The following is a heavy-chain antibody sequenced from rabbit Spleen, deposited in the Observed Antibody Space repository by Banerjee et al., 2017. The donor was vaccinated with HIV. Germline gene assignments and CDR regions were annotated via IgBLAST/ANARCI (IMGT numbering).Heavy chain of an antibody. J-gene: IGHJ4*01. CDR1: GIDFSSRYW. D-gene: IGHD3-1*01. Sequence: QEQLVESGGGLVQPGGSLTLTCKASGIDFSSRYWIYWVRQAPGKGLQWIACINTYTGKPVYATWPKGRFTISRTSSTTVTLQMTSLTAADTATYFCARDLASVVGWNFNLWGPGTLVTVS. CDR3: ARDLASVVGWNFNL. CDR2: INTYTGKP. V-gene: IGHV1S45*01.